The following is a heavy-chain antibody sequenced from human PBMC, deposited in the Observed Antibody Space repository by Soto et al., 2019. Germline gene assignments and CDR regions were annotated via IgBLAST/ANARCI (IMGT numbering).Heavy chain of an antibody. CDR2: ISSSSSYI. V-gene: IGHV3-21*01. D-gene: IGHD4-17*01. Sequence: EVQLVESGGGLVKPGGSLRLSCAASGFTFSSYRMNWVRQAPGKGLEWVSSISSSSSYIYYADSVKGRFTISRDNAKNSLYLQMNSLRAEDTAVYYCARTRGPSTVTTSFDYWGQGTLVTVSS. CDR1: GFTFSSYR. CDR3: ARTRGPSTVTTSFDY. J-gene: IGHJ4*02.